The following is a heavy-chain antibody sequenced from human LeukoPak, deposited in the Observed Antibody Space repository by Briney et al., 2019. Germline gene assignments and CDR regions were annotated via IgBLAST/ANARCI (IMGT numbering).Heavy chain of an antibody. Sequence: ASVKVSCKASENTFTNYYMHWVRQAPGQGLEWLGIINPNGGRTAYAQNFQGRVTMTRDTSTSTVYMELSSLRSEDTAVYYCARELLPAVTEGWFDPWGQGTLVTVSS. D-gene: IGHD2-2*01. CDR1: ENTFTNYY. V-gene: IGHV1-46*01. J-gene: IGHJ5*02. CDR3: ARELLPAVTEGWFDP. CDR2: INPNGGRT.